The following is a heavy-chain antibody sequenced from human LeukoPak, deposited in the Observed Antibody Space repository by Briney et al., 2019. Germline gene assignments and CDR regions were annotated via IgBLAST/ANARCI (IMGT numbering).Heavy chain of an antibody. Sequence: GGSLRLSCAASGFTFSSSWMCWVRQAPGKGLEWVANIKEDGSAKYYVDSVKGRFTISRDNAKNSLYLQMNSLRAEDTAVYYCARGGGAQWLDNPDFDYWGQGTLVTVSS. CDR2: IKEDGSAK. V-gene: IGHV3-7*01. CDR1: GFTFSSSW. CDR3: ARGGGAQWLDNPDFDY. J-gene: IGHJ4*02. D-gene: IGHD6-19*01.